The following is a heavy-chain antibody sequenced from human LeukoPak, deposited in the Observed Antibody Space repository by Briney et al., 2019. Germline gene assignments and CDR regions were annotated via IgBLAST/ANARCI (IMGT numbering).Heavy chain of an antibody. J-gene: IGHJ4*02. CDR1: GFTFSSYS. V-gene: IGHV3-48*02. Sequence: GGSLRLSCAASGFTFSSYSMNWVRQAPGKGLEWVSYISSSSSTIYYADSVKGRFTISRDNAKNSLYLQMNSLRDEDTAVYYCARDPGTYYDYVWGSYFDYWGQGTLVTVSS. D-gene: IGHD3-16*01. CDR2: ISSSSSTI. CDR3: ARDPGTYYDYVWGSYFDY.